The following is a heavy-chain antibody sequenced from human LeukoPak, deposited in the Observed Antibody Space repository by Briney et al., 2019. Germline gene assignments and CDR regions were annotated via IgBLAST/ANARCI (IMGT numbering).Heavy chain of an antibody. Sequence: GGSLRLPCAASGFTFSSYGMHWVRQAPGKGLEWVAFIRYDGSNKYYADSVKCRFTISRDNSKNTLYLQMNSLRAEDTAVYYCAKIAGSGSYYNGQFEYFQHWGQGTLVTVSS. CDR1: GFTFSSYG. J-gene: IGHJ1*01. V-gene: IGHV3-30*02. CDR3: AKIAGSGSYYNGQFEYFQH. CDR2: IRYDGSNK. D-gene: IGHD3-10*01.